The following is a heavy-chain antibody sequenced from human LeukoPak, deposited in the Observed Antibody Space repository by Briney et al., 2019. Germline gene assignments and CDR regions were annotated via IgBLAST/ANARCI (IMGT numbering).Heavy chain of an antibody. CDR1: GYTFTSYG. D-gene: IGHD3-10*01. J-gene: IGHJ4*02. CDR3: ARERITMVRGIIITAEGLDY. CDR2: ISAYNGNT. Sequence: ASVKVSCKASGYTFTSYGISWVRQAPGQGLEWMGWISAYNGNTNYAQKLQGRVTMTTDTSTSTAYMELRSLRSDDTAVYYCARERITMVRGIIITAEGLDYWGQGTLVTVSS. V-gene: IGHV1-18*01.